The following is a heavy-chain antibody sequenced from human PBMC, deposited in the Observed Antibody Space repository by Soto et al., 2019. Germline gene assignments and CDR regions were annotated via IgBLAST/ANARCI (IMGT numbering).Heavy chain of an antibody. CDR1: GVSISRGGNY. CDR3: ARTKVGNSTPSDF. Sequence: SETLSLTCSVSGVSISRGGNYWGWIRQHPGKGLEWIGYMHYDGSTFHNPSLQSRVTISSDTSKNQFSLKVRSVTATDTAVYYCARTKVGNSTPSDFWGQGSLVTVSS. V-gene: IGHV4-31*03. D-gene: IGHD1-26*01. CDR2: MHYDGST. J-gene: IGHJ4*02.